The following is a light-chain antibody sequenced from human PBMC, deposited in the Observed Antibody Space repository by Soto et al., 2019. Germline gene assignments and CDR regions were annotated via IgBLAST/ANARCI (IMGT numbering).Light chain of an antibody. Sequence: DIVMTQSPLSLPVTPGEPASISCRSSQSLVYSNGYTYLDWYLQKPGQSPQLLIYLGSNRASGVPDRFSGSGSGTDFTLKISRVEAEDVGVYYCMQAVQLPLTFGGGTKVEIK. V-gene: IGKV2-28*01. CDR3: MQAVQLPLT. CDR1: QSLVYSNGYTY. J-gene: IGKJ4*01. CDR2: LGS.